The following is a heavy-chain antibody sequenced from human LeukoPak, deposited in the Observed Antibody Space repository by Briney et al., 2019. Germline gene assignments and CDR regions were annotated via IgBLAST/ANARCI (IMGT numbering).Heavy chain of an antibody. CDR1: GGSISSSSYS. CDR3: ARHRRGYYFDY. V-gene: IGHV4-39*01. CDR2: IYYSGST. D-gene: IGHD3-10*01. Sequence: SETLSLTCTVSGGSISSSSYSWGWIRQPPGKGLEWIGSIYYSGSTYYNPSLKSRVTISVDTSKNQFSLKLSSVTAADTAVYYCARHRRGYYFDYWGQGTLVTVSS. J-gene: IGHJ4*02.